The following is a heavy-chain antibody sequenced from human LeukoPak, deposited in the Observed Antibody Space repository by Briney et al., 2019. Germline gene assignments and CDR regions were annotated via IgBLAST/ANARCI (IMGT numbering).Heavy chain of an antibody. Sequence: GGSLRLSCGASGFTFSTYGMTWVRQAPGKGLEWVSGMSDSGTNTYYADSVKGRFTISRDNSKNTLYLQMNSLRAEDTAVYYCAKGGAVSSKSITMVRGTRRYYYYMDVWGKGTTVTVSS. CDR3: AKGGAVSSKSITMVRGTRRYYYYMDV. CDR2: MSDSGTNT. V-gene: IGHV3-23*01. D-gene: IGHD3-10*01. J-gene: IGHJ6*03. CDR1: GFTFSTYG.